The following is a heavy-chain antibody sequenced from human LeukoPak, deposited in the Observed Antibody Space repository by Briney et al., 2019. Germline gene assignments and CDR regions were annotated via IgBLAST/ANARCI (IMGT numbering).Heavy chain of an antibody. J-gene: IGHJ6*04. CDR3: AELGITMIGGV. Sequence: GGSLRLSFAASGFTFSSYGMSWVRQAPGKGLGWVSYISSSGSTIYYADSVKGRFTISRDNAKNSLYLQMNSLRAEDTAVYYCAELGITMIGGVWGKGTTVTISS. CDR2: ISSSGSTI. V-gene: IGHV3-48*04. CDR1: GFTFSSYG. D-gene: IGHD3-10*02.